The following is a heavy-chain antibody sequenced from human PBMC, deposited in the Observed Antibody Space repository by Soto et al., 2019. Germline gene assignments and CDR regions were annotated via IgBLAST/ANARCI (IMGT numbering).Heavy chain of an antibody. Sequence: TETLSLTCTVSGGSISSYYWSWIRQPPGKGLEWIGYIYYSGSTNYKPSLKSRVTISVDTSKKQFYLKLSSVTAAETAVYYCARASSGRYSDAFDXWGQGTMVTVS. J-gene: IGHJ3*02. CDR2: IYYSGST. CDR3: ARASSGRYSDAFDX. V-gene: IGHV4-59*01. CDR1: GGSISSYY. D-gene: IGHD1-26*01.